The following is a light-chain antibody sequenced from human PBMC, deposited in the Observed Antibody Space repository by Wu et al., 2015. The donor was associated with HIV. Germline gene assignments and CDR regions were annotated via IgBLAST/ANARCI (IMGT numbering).Light chain of an antibody. CDR3: QQYNSYWT. CDR1: QGISNY. V-gene: IGKV1-5*03. Sequence: DIQMTQSPPSLSASVGDRVTITCRASQGISNYLAWYQQKPGKAPKLLIYKASSLESGVPSRFSGSGSGTEFTLTISSLQPDDFATYYCQQYNSYWTFGQGTKVEIK. J-gene: IGKJ1*01. CDR2: KAS.